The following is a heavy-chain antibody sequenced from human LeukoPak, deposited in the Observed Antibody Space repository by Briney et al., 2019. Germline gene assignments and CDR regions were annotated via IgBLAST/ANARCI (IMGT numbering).Heavy chain of an antibody. V-gene: IGHV4-39*01. J-gene: IGHJ4*02. CDR3: ARLTYYYDSSGYKEYYFDY. CDR2: IYYSGST. D-gene: IGHD3-22*01. CDR1: GGSISSSSYY. Sequence: SETLSLTCTVSGGSISSSSYYWGWIRQPPGKGLEWIGSIYYSGSTYYNPSLKSRVTISVDTSKNQFSLKLSSVTAADKAVYYCARLTYYYDSSGYKEYYFDYWGQGTLVTVSS.